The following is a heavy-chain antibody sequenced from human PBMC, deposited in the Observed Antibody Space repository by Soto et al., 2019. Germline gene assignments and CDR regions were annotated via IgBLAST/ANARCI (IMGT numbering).Heavy chain of an antibody. CDR1: GGSLSGYY. D-gene: IGHD2-2*01. J-gene: IGHJ3*02. CDR2: ISHSGTT. V-gene: IGHV4-34*01. Sequence: QVQVQQWGAGLLKPSETLSLTCAVYGGSLSGYYWTWIRQTPGKGLEWIGEISHSGTTNYKPSLKSRVTISADPSKKQFSLNLTSVTAADSGVYYCVRGECSSVYCFTRWALDIWGQGTVVTVSS. CDR3: VRGECSSVYCFTRWALDI.